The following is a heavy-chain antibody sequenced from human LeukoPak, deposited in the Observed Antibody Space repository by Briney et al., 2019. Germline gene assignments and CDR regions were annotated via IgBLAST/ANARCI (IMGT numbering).Heavy chain of an antibody. CDR1: GFTFSSYS. CDR3: ARGKYSSSFYYYYGMDV. D-gene: IGHD6-13*01. Sequence: GGSLRLSCAASGFTFSSYSMTWVRQAPGKGLEWVSSISSSSSYIYYADSVKGRITISRDNAKNSLYLQMNSLRAEDTAVYYCARGKYSSSFYYYYGMDVWGQGTTVTVSS. CDR2: ISSSSSYI. J-gene: IGHJ6*02. V-gene: IGHV3-21*01.